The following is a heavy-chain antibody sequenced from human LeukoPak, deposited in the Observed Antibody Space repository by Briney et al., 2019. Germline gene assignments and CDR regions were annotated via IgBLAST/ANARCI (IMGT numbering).Heavy chain of an antibody. Sequence: SQTLSLTCAISGDSVSSNSAAWNWIRQSPSRGLEWLVRTYYRSKWYNDYAVSVKSRITINPDTSKNQFSLQLNSVTPEDTAVYYCARDVSGSYFDGGPYYYYGMDVWGQGTTVTVSS. V-gene: IGHV6-1*01. D-gene: IGHD1-26*01. J-gene: IGHJ6*02. CDR1: GDSVSSNSAA. CDR2: TYYRSKWYN. CDR3: ARDVSGSYFDGGPYYYYGMDV.